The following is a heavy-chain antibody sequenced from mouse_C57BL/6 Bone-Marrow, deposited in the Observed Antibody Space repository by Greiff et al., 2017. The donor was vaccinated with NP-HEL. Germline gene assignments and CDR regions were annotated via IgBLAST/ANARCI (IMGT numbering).Heavy chain of an antibody. D-gene: IGHD1-1*01. CDR1: GYTFTSYW. J-gene: IGHJ2*01. V-gene: IGHV1-50*01. CDR2: IDPSDSYT. Sequence: QVQLQQPGAELVKPGASVKLSCKASGYTFTSYWMQWVKQRPGQGLEWIGEIDPSDSYTNYNQKFKGKATLTVDTSSSTAYMQLSSLTSEDSAVYYCARPLLITAVVAPLDYGGQGTTLTVSS. CDR3: ARPLLITAVVAPLDY.